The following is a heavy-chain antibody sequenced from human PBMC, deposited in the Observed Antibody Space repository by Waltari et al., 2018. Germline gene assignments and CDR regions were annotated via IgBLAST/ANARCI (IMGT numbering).Heavy chain of an antibody. CDR3: AAWDGAARSYYYMDV. CDR1: GYTFTSYD. D-gene: IGHD1-26*01. J-gene: IGHJ6*03. Sequence: QVQLVQSGAEVKKPGASVKVSCKASGYTFTSYDINWVRQATGQGLEWMGWMNPNRGNTGYAKKFQGRVTMTRNTSISTAYMELSSLRSEDTAVYYCAAWDGAARSYYYMDVWGKGTTVTVSS. CDR2: MNPNRGNT. V-gene: IGHV1-8*01.